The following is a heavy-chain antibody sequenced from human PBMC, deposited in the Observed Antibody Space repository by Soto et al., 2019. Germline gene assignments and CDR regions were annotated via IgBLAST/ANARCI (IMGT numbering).Heavy chain of an antibody. V-gene: IGHV1-69*08. D-gene: IGHD3-10*01. J-gene: IGHJ4*01. CDR2: IIPVFGTL. Sequence: QVQLVQSGAEVKKPGSSVNVSCKASGGTFNNHLISWVRQAPGQGLEWVGTIIPVFGTLNYAQRFQGRVTLSADRSTSTAYMELSSLRSDDTAVYYCASGSLYGSGSYPVDYWGQGTLVTVSS. CDR3: ASGSLYGSGSYPVDY. CDR1: GGTFNNHL.